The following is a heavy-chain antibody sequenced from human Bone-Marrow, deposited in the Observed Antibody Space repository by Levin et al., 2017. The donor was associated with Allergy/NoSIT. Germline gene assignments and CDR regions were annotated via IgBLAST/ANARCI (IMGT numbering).Heavy chain of an antibody. CDR2: IYYSGST. V-gene: IGHV4-31*03. D-gene: IGHD3-22*01. CDR1: GGSISSGGYY. Sequence: PSETLSLTCTVSGGSISSGGYYWSWIRQHPGKGLEWIGYIYYSGSTYYNPSLKSRVTISVDTSKNQFSLKLSSVTAADTAVYYCARRLNSPYDSSGYYVGYSFDYWGQGTLVTVSS. J-gene: IGHJ4*02. CDR3: ARRLNSPYDSSGYYVGYSFDY.